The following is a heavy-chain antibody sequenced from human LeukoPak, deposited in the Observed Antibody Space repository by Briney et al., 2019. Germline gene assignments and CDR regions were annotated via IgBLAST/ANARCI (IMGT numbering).Heavy chain of an antibody. J-gene: IGHJ4*02. Sequence: GGSLRLSCAASGLTFSDHYMDWVRQAPGKGLEWVGRSRNKAKSYTTKYAASVKGRFTISRDDSKNSLYLQMNSLKTEDTAVYYCATLTPGATNYFDYWGQGDLVTVSS. V-gene: IGHV3-72*01. CDR2: SRNKAKSYTT. D-gene: IGHD1-26*01. CDR3: ATLTPGATNYFDY. CDR1: GLTFSDHY.